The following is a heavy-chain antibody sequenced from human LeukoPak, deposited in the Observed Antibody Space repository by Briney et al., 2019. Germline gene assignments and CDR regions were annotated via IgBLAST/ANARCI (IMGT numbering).Heavy chain of an antibody. Sequence: SVKVSCKASGGTFSSYAISWVRQAPGQGLEWMGGIIPIFGTANYAQKFQGRVTITADKSTSTAYMELSSLRSEDTAVYYCAKQTGYCSGSTCYYYHGMDVWGQGTTVTVSS. CDR3: AKQTGYCSGSTCYYYHGMDV. V-gene: IGHV1-69*06. D-gene: IGHD2-15*01. J-gene: IGHJ6*02. CDR2: IIPIFGTA. CDR1: GGTFSSYA.